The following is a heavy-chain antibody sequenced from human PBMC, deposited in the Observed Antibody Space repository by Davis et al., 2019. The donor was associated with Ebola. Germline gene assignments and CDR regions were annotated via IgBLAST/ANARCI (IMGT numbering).Heavy chain of an antibody. CDR2: ISAYNGNT. D-gene: IGHD3-22*01. Sequence: ASVKVSCKASGYTFTSYGISWVRQAPGQGLEWMGWISAYNGNTNYAQKLQGRVTMTTDTSTSTAYMELRSLRSDDTAVYYCARFRLDGTMIVVVITTPDYWGQGTLVTVSS. CDR1: GYTFTSYG. J-gene: IGHJ4*02. CDR3: ARFRLDGTMIVVVITTPDY. V-gene: IGHV1-18*01.